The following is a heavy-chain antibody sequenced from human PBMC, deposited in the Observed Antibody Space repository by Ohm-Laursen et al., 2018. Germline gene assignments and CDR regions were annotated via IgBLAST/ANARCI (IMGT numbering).Heavy chain of an antibody. D-gene: IGHD3-10*01. Sequence: GSLRLSCAASGFTFSSYTMNWVRQDPGKGLEWVSAISSSSTYIYYADSVKGRFTISRDNAKNSLYLQMNSLRAEDTGLYYCARDLRVGTTDNWIDSWGQGTLVTVSS. CDR2: ISSSSTYI. J-gene: IGHJ5*01. V-gene: IGHV3-21*01. CDR3: ARDLRVGTTDNWIDS. CDR1: GFTFSSYT.